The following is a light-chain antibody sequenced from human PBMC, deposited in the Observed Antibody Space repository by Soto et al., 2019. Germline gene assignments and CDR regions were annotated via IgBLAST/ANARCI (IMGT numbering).Light chain of an antibody. CDR3: QQFGTSPIT. V-gene: IGKV3-20*01. CDR1: QSVSSNY. CDR2: GAS. J-gene: IGKJ5*01. Sequence: ETVLTQSPGTLSLSPGERATLSCRASQSVSSNYLAWYQQKPGQAPRLLIYGASRRATGIPDRFIGSGSGTDFTLTISRLEPEDSAVYYCQQFGTSPITFGQGTRLEIK.